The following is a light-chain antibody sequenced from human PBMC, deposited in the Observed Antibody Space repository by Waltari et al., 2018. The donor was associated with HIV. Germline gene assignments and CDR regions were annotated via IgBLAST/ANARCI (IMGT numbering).Light chain of an antibody. Sequence: DFVMTQSPDSLAVSLGERATINCKSSQSVLYSSNNKNYLAWYQQKPGQPPRLLLYWASTRGSGVPARFSGGGSATDFTLTISSLQAEDVALYYCQQYYNSPLTFGGGTKVEIK. CDR1: QSVLYSSNNKNY. V-gene: IGKV4-1*01. J-gene: IGKJ4*01. CDR3: QQYYNSPLT. CDR2: WAS.